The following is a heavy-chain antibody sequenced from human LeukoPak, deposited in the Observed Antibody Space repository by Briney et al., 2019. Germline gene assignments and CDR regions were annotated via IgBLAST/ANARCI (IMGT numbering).Heavy chain of an antibody. V-gene: IGHV3-48*02. CDR2: ISGSSSTI. CDR1: GFTFSSYA. Sequence: PGGSLRLSCAASGFTFSSYAMSWVRQAPGKGLEWVSAISGSSSTIYYADSVKGRFTISRDNAKNSLYLQMSSLRDEDTAVYYCARANGMDVWGQGTTVTVSS. CDR3: ARANGMDV. J-gene: IGHJ6*02.